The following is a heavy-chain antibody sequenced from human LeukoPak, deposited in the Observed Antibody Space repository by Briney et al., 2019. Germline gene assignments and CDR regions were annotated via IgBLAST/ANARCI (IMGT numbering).Heavy chain of an antibody. D-gene: IGHD3-22*01. J-gene: IGHJ4*02. Sequence: GGSLRLSCAASGFTFSSYAMSWVRQAPGKGLEWVSAISGSGGSTYYADSVKGRFTISRDNSKNTLYLQVNSLRAEDTAVYYCARGEVIVVVIYYFDYWGQGTLVTVSS. V-gene: IGHV3-23*01. CDR3: ARGEVIVVVIYYFDY. CDR1: GFTFSSYA. CDR2: ISGSGGST.